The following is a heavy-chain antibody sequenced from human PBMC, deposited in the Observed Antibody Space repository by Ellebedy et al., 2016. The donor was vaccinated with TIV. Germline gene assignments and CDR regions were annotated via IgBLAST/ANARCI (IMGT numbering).Heavy chain of an antibody. V-gene: IGHV3-7*01. CDR1: GFTFSSYW. J-gene: IGHJ4*02. CDR2: IKQDGSEK. Sequence: GGSLRLSXAASGFTFSSYWMNWVRQAPGKGLECVAKIKQDGSEKDYVDSVKGRFTISRDNAKNSLYLQMNSLRAEDTAVYYCARDYYDSSGYSPFGYWGQGTLVTVSS. D-gene: IGHD3-22*01. CDR3: ARDYYDSSGYSPFGY.